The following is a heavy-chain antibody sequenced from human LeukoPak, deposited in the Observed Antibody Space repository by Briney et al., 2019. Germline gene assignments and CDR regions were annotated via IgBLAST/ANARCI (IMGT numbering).Heavy chain of an antibody. J-gene: IGHJ4*02. CDR1: GFAFSTYR. Sequence: GGSLSLSCAASGFAFSTYRMHWVRQAPGQGLVWVLHIRSDGSTTTYADPVKGRFTISRDNAKDTLYLQMNSLRAEDTAVYYCAKALRGGYCSGGSCYSDFDYWGQGTLVTVSS. D-gene: IGHD2-15*01. CDR2: IRSDGSTT. V-gene: IGHV3-74*01. CDR3: AKALRGGYCSGGSCYSDFDY.